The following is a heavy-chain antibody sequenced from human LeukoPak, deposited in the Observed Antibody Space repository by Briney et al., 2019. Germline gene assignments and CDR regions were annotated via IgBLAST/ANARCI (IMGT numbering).Heavy chain of an antibody. J-gene: IGHJ1*01. CDR1: GYTFTSYG. D-gene: IGHD3-22*01. V-gene: IGHV1-18*01. CDR3: ARENYYDSSGYRAEYFQH. CDR2: ISAYNGNT. Sequence: ASVKVSCKASGYTFTSYGISWVRQAPGQGLEWMGWISAYNGNTNYAQKLQGRVTMTTDTSTSTAYMELRSLRSDDTAVYYCARENYYDSSGYRAEYFQHWGQGTLVTVSS.